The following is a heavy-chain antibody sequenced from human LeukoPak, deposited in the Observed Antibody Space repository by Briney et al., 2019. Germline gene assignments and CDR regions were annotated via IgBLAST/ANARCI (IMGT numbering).Heavy chain of an antibody. V-gene: IGHV4-30-4*01. D-gene: IGHD3/OR15-3a*01. CDR1: GGSISSGDYY. CDR3: AKDWGDHPSLGNWFDP. Sequence: SETLSLTCTVSGGSISSGDYYWSWIRQPPGKGLEWIGYIYYSGSTYYNPSLKSRVTISVDTSKNQFSLKLSSVTAADTAVYYCAKDWGDHPSLGNWFDPWGQGTLVTVSS. CDR2: IYYSGST. J-gene: IGHJ5*02.